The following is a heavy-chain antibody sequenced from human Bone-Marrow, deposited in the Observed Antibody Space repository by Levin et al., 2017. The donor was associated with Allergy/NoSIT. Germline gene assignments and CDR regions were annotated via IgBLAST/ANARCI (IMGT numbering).Heavy chain of an antibody. Sequence: GESLKISFAASGFSVSRNYMSWVRQAPGKGLEWVSLIYSGGDTQYADSVKGRFTISRDNSRNTLYLQMNSLRGDDTAVYYCARNGVGTAAGTPWGQGTLVSVSS. CDR3: ARNGVGTAAGTP. D-gene: IGHD6-13*01. CDR2: IYSGGDT. V-gene: IGHV3-66*01. J-gene: IGHJ4*02. CDR1: GFSVSRNY.